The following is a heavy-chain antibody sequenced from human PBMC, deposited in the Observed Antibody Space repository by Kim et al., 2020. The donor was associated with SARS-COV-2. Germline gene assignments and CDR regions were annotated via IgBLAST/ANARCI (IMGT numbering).Heavy chain of an antibody. J-gene: IGHJ5*02. D-gene: IGHD3-10*01. V-gene: IGHV3-23*01. Sequence: SVKGRFTISRDNSKNTLYLQMNSLRAEDTAVYYCAKSRLDYYGSGSYWDPWGQGTLVTVSS. CDR3: AKSRLDYYGSGSYWDP.